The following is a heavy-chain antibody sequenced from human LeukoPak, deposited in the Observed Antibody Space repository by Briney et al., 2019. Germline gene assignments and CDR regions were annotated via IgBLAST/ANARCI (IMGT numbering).Heavy chain of an antibody. J-gene: IGHJ4*02. Sequence: SETLSLTCAVYGVSFSGYYWSWIRQPPGKGLEWIGEINHSGSTNYNPSLKSRVTISVDTSKNQFSLKLSSVTAADTAVYYCARAIAAATKWGQGTLVTVSS. CDR3: ARAIAAATK. CDR1: GVSFSGYY. D-gene: IGHD6-13*01. CDR2: INHSGST. V-gene: IGHV4-34*01.